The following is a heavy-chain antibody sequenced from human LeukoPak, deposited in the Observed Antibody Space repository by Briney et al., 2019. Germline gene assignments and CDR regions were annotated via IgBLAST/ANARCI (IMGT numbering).Heavy chain of an antibody. D-gene: IGHD2-2*01. CDR3: ARGRCSSTSCYSDY. J-gene: IGHJ4*02. CDR1: GGTFGSYA. V-gene: IGHV1-69*13. Sequence: SVKVSCKASGGTFGSYAISWVRQAPGQGLEWMGGIIPMFGTAKYAQKFQGRVTITADESTSTAYMELSSLRSEDTAVYYCARGRCSSTSCYSDYWGQGTLVTVSS. CDR2: IIPMFGTA.